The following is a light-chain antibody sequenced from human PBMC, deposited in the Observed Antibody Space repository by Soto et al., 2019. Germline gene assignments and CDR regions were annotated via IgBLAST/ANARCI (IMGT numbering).Light chain of an antibody. Sequence: DIQMTQSPSSLSASVGDRVTITCRASQSISSYLNWYQQKPGKAPKLLIYAASSLQSGVPSRFSGSGSGTDFTLTISSLQPEDFATYYCQQADSLPLVTFGQGTRLDLK. CDR1: QSISSY. V-gene: IGKV1-39*01. CDR3: QQADSLPLVT. J-gene: IGKJ5*01. CDR2: AAS.